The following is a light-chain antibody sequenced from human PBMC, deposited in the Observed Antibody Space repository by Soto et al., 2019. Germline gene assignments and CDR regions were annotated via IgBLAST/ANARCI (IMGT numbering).Light chain of an antibody. CDR2: EVD. J-gene: IGLJ3*02. CDR3: CLYGGSSNYVV. Sequence: SWYGQHPGKAPKLLIFEVDKQPSGISNRFSGSKSGNTATLTISGLRPEDEGNYYCCLYGGSSNYVVFDGGTKMTVL. V-gene: IGLV2-23*02.